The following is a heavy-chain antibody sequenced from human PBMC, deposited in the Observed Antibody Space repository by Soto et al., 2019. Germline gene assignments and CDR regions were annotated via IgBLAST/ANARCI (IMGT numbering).Heavy chain of an antibody. V-gene: IGHV4-31*03. D-gene: IGHD5-18*01. Sequence: SETLSLTCTVSGGSISSEGYYWSWFRQLPGKGLEWIGDIYYSGTTYHNPSLRSRLTISGDASKNQFSLKLSSVTDADTALYYCARGRGYSYGPYYFDSWGQGTLVTVSS. J-gene: IGHJ4*02. CDR2: IYYSGTT. CDR3: ARGRGYSYGPYYFDS. CDR1: GGSISSEGYY.